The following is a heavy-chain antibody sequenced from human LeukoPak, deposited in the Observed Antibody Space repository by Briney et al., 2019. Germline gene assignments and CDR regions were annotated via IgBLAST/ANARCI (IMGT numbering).Heavy chain of an antibody. V-gene: IGHV3-9*03. D-gene: IGHD6-19*01. J-gene: IGHJ4*02. CDR3: AKGSSGWYYYFDY. Sequence: GRSLRLSCAASGFTFDDYAMHWVRQAPGKGLEWVSGISWNSGSIGYADSVKGRFTISRDNAKNSLYLQMNSLRAEDMALYYFAKGSSGWYYYFDYWGQGTLVTVSS. CDR1: GFTFDDYA. CDR2: ISWNSGSI.